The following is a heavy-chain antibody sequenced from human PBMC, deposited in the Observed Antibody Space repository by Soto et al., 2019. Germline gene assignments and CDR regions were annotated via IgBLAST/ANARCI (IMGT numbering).Heavy chain of an antibody. CDR3: ARAPGGSSSFVDY. Sequence: ASVKVSCKASGYTFTSYAIQWVRQAPGQRLEWMGWINAGNGNTKYSQKFQGRVTITRDTSASTAYMELSSLRSEDTAVYYCARAPGGSSSFVDYWGQGTLVTVSS. D-gene: IGHD6-6*01. V-gene: IGHV1-3*01. CDR2: INAGNGNT. CDR1: GYTFTSYA. J-gene: IGHJ4*02.